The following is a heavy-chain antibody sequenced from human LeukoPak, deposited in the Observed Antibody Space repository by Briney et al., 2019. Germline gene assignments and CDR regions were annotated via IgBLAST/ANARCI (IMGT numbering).Heavy chain of an antibody. CDR2: FYRGGST. CDR1: GFTVSSNY. J-gene: IGHJ4*02. V-gene: IGHV3-66*01. D-gene: IGHD3-3*01. Sequence: GSLRLPFAAPGFTVSSNYMSWVRQVPGKGLEWVSVFYRGGSTYYADSVRGGFTISTDNSKNTLYLHINTLRARDTAVYYCARVKYYDFWSGIDYWGQGTLVTVSS. CDR3: ARVKYYDFWSGIDY.